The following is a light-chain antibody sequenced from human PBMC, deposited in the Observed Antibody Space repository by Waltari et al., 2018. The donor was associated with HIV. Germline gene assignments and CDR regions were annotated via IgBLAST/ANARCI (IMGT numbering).Light chain of an antibody. Sequence: QSALTQPPSASGSPGQSVTISCTGTNSDIGGYNYVSWYQQHPGKAPKLVISEVTKRPSGFPDRFSGSKSDTTASLTVSGLQAEDEADYYCSSYADRNGFYVVFGGGTRLTVL. J-gene: IGLJ2*01. CDR2: EVT. CDR3: SSYADRNGFYVV. V-gene: IGLV2-8*01. CDR1: NSDIGGYNY.